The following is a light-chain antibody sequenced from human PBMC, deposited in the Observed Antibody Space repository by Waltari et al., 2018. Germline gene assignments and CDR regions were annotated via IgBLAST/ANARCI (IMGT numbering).Light chain of an antibody. CDR1: QSVKNN. J-gene: IGKJ4*01. CDR2: KAS. CDR3: QEYDTLPVT. Sequence: IQMTLPPSPLSAPVGDRVTITCRASQSVKNNLAWYQQKPGKAPKVLIHKASRLESGVPSRFSGSGYGTEFTLTISSLQPDDFATYYCQEYDTLPVTFGGGTKVEI. V-gene: IGKV1-5*03.